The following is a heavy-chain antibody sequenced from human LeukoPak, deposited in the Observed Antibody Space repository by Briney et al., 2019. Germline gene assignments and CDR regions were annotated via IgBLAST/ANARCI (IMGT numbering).Heavy chain of an antibody. D-gene: IGHD5-18*01. CDR1: GGSISSNSNY. J-gene: IGHJ4*02. Sequence: PSETLSLTCTVSGGSISSNSNYWGWIRQPPGKGLGWIGSIFYSGSTYYNPSLKSRVVISVDTSKKQFSLKLSSVTAADTAVYYCARFPDVDTSFVEGGHWGQGTLVTVSS. CDR3: ARFPDVDTSFVEGGH. CDR2: IFYSGST. V-gene: IGHV4-39*01.